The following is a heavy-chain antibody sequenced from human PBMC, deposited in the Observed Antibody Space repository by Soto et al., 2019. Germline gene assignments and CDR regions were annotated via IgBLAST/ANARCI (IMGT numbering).Heavy chain of an antibody. V-gene: IGHV4-34*01. CDR1: GGSFSGYY. CDR3: ARAPLRGGYSHGYVDY. CDR2: INHSGST. D-gene: IGHD5-18*01. J-gene: IGHJ4*02. Sequence: SETLSLTCAVYGGSFSGYYWSWIRQPPGKGLEWIGEINHSGSTNYNPSLKSRVTISVDTSKNQFSLKLSSVTAADTAVYYCARAPLRGGYSHGYVDYRGQGTLVTVSS.